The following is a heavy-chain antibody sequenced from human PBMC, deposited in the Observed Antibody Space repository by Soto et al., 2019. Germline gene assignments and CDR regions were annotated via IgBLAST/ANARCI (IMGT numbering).Heavy chain of an antibody. Sequence: HPGGSLRLSCAASGFTFSSYAMHWVRQAPGKGLEWVAVISYDGSNKYYADSVKGRFTISRDNSKNTLYLQMNSLRAEDTAVYYCARDVSPSWLYYYGMDVWGQGTTVTVSS. J-gene: IGHJ6*02. CDR1: GFTFSSYA. CDR3: ARDVSPSWLYYYGMDV. D-gene: IGHD5-12*01. CDR2: ISYDGSNK. V-gene: IGHV3-30-3*01.